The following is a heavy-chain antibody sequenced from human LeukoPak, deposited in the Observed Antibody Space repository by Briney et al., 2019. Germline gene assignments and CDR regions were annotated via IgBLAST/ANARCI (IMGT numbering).Heavy chain of an antibody. J-gene: IGHJ3*01. Sequence: SETLSLTCTVSGYSISSGCYWGWIRQPPGKGLEWIGYISHSGSTYYNPSLKSRVTISIDMSKNQFFLNLSSVTAADTAKYYCANADRYCSGGSCHVPDALDFWGQGTVVTVSS. CDR1: GYSISSGCY. V-gene: IGHV4-38-2*02. CDR2: ISHSGST. D-gene: IGHD2-15*01. CDR3: ANADRYCSGGSCHVPDALDF.